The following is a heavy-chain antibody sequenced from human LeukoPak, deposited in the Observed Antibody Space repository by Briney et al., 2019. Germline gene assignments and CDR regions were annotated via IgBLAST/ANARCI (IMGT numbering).Heavy chain of an antibody. Sequence: GRSLRLSCAASGFTFSSYGMHWVRQAPGKGLEWVAVIWYDGSNKYSADSVKGRFTISRDNSKNTLYLQMSSLRAEDTAVYYCAKDRDGYNFAAFDYWGQGTLVTVSS. V-gene: IGHV3-33*06. CDR1: GFTFSSYG. CDR3: AKDRDGYNFAAFDY. CDR2: IWYDGSNK. D-gene: IGHD5-24*01. J-gene: IGHJ4*02.